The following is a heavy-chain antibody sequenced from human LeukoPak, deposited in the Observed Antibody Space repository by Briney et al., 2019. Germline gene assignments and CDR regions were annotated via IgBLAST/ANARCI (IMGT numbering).Heavy chain of an antibody. CDR2: IYYSGST. CDR3: ARHGRLPTVTTGYYYYYGMDV. D-gene: IGHD4-17*01. Sequence: SETLSLTCTVSGGSISSYYWSWIRQPPGKGLEWIGYIYYSGSTNYNPSLKSRVTISVDTSKNQFSLKLSSVTAADTAVYYCARHGRLPTVTTGYYYYYGMDVWGQGTTVTVSS. V-gene: IGHV4-59*08. J-gene: IGHJ6*02. CDR1: GGSISSYY.